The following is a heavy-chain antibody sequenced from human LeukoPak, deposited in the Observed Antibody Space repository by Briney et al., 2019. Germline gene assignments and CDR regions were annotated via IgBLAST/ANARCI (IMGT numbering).Heavy chain of an antibody. J-gene: IGHJ6*02. CDR2: IIPILGIA. D-gene: IGHD2-2*01. V-gene: IGHV1-69*04. CDR1: GYTFTTYG. Sequence: SVKVSCKASGYTFTTYGISWVRQAPGQGLEWMGRIIPILGIANYAQKFQGRATITADKSTSTAYMELSSLRSEDTAVYYCARVDCSSTSCTTLYYYYGMDVWGQGTTVTVSS. CDR3: ARVDCSSTSCTTLYYYYGMDV.